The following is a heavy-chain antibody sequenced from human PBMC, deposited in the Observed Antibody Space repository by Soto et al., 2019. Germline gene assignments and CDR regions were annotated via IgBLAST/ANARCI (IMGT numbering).Heavy chain of an antibody. Sequence: GGSLRLSCAASGFTFSSYWMHWVRQAPGKGLVWVSRINSDGSSTSYADSVKGRFTISRDNAKNTLYLQMNSLRAEDTAVYYCARGSRSPNEYSSSWSIYYYYGMDVWGQGTTVTVSS. D-gene: IGHD6-13*01. CDR3: ARGSRSPNEYSSSWSIYYYYGMDV. CDR2: INSDGSST. CDR1: GFTFSSYW. J-gene: IGHJ6*02. V-gene: IGHV3-74*01.